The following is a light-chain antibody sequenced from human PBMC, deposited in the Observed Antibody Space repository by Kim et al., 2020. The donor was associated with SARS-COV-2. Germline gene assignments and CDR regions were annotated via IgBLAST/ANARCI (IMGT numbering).Light chain of an antibody. J-gene: IGLJ3*02. CDR2: DVS. V-gene: IGLV2-14*03. Sequence: GPSITISCTGTSSDVGGYNYVSWYQQHPGKAPKRMIYDVSKRPSGVSNRFSGSKSGNTASLTISGLQAEDEADYYCSSYTSSSTLVFGGGTKLTVL. CDR1: SSDVGGYNY. CDR3: SSYTSSSTLV.